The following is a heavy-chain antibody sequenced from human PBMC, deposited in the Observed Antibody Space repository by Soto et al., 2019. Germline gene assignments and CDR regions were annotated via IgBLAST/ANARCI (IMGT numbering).Heavy chain of an antibody. CDR2: ISGSGNSA. V-gene: IGHV3-23*01. CDR1: GFTFSSYA. Sequence: EVQLLESGGGLVQPGGSLRLSCAASGFTFSSYAMSWVRQAPGEGLEWVSAISGSGNSAYDADSVKGRFTISRDSSKNTLYLQLKSLRAEETDVYYCAKVPRYCNTGRCYGGYFDYWGQGTLVTVSS. J-gene: IGHJ4*02. CDR3: AKVPRYCNTGRCYGGYFDY. D-gene: IGHD2-15*01.